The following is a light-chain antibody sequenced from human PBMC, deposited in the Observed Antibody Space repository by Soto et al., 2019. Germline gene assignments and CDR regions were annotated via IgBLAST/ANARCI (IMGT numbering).Light chain of an antibody. CDR1: SSNIGAGYD. CDR2: GPS. V-gene: IGLV1-40*01. Sequence: QYVLTQPPSVSGAPGQRVTISCTGSSSNIGAGYDVHWYQQFPGTAPKLLIYGPSNRPSGVPDRFSASQSGTSASLAITGRQAEDEADYYCQSYDSSLSVVVFGGGTKLTVL. J-gene: IGLJ2*01. CDR3: QSYDSSLSVVV.